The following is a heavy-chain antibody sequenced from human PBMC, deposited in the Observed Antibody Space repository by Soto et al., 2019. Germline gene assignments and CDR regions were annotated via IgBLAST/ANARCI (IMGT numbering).Heavy chain of an antibody. Sequence: SETLSLTCTVSGGSISSYYWSWIRQPPGKGLEWIGYIYYSGSTNYNPSLKSRVTISVDTSKNQFSLKLSSVTAADTAVYYCARLCGWPVAYSAQGTPVPVS. CDR3: ARLCGWPVAY. CDR1: GGSISSYY. J-gene: IGHJ4*02. CDR2: IYYSGST. V-gene: IGHV4-59*08. D-gene: IGHD6-19*01.